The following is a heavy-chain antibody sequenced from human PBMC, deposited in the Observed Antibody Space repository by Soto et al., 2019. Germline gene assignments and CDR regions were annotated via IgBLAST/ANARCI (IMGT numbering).Heavy chain of an antibody. V-gene: IGHV1-8*01. J-gene: IGHJ3*02. Sequence: ASVKVSCKASGYTFTSYDINWVRQATGQGLEWVGWMNPNSGNTGYAQKFQGRVTMTRNTSISTAYMELSSLRSEDTAVYYCARESLTLYSSSTSCAGSDAFDIWGQGTMVTVSS. CDR2: MNPNSGNT. CDR3: ARESLTLYSSSTSCAGSDAFDI. CDR1: GYTFTSYD. D-gene: IGHD2-2*01.